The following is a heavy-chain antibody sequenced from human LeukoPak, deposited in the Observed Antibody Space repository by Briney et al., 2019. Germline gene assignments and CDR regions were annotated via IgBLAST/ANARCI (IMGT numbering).Heavy chain of an antibody. CDR2: IRSSIYGGTP. CDR1: GFTFREFA. D-gene: IGHD1-1*01. V-gene: IGHV3-49*03. Sequence: PGVSLRLSCTSSGFTFREFAVSWFRQAPGKGLEWIGFIRSSIYGGTPKAAASVKGRFIFSRDDSKGVAYLRMNSLKTDDTAVYYCSREWGNGNDLRPDSWGRGTLVTVSS. CDR3: SREWGNGNDLRPDS. J-gene: IGHJ4*02.